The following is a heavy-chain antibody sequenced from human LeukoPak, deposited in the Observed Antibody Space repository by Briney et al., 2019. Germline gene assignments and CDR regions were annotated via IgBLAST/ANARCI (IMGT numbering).Heavy chain of an antibody. CDR3: ARVFCSSTSCHGMAWGWFDP. V-gene: IGHV1-18*01. CDR1: GYTFTSYG. CDR2: ISAYNGNT. D-gene: IGHD2-2*01. Sequence: ASVKVSYKASGYTFTSYGISWVRQAPGQGLEWMGWISAYNGNTNYAQKLQGRVTMTTDTSTSTAYMELRSLRSDDTAVYYCARVFCSSTSCHGMAWGWFDPWGQGTLVTVSS. J-gene: IGHJ5*02.